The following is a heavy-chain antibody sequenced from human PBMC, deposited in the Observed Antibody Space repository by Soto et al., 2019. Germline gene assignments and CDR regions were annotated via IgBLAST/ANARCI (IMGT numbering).Heavy chain of an antibody. J-gene: IGHJ4*02. Sequence: QLQLQESGPGLVKPSETLSLTCTVSGGSISSSSFYWGWIRQPPGKGLEWIGSIFYSGSTYYNPSLNSRVTISVDTANNQCSLKLSSVTAADTAVYYCARQPRSSGVDYWGQGTLVTVSS. CDR3: ARQPRSSGVDY. CDR1: GGSISSSSFY. D-gene: IGHD6-19*01. CDR2: IFYSGST. V-gene: IGHV4-39*01.